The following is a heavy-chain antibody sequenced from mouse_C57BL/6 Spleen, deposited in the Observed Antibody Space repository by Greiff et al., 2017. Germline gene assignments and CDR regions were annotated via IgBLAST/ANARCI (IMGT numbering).Heavy chain of an antibody. CDR3: ARGYDYLYYFDC. J-gene: IGHJ2*01. CDR1: GFSLTSYG. CDR2: ICSGGST. V-gene: IGHV2-2*01. Sequence: VKVVESGPGLVQPSQSLSITCTVSGFSLTSYGVHWVRQSPGKGLEWLGVICSGGSTDYNATFISRLSISKDNSKSQVFFKMNSLQADDTAIYYCARGYDYLYYFDCWGQGTTLTVSS. D-gene: IGHD2-4*01.